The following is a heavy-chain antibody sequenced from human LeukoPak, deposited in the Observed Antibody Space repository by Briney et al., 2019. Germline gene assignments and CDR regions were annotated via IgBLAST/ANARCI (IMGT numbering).Heavy chain of an antibody. J-gene: IGHJ4*02. CDR2: ISGSGGST. V-gene: IGHV3-23*01. CDR3: AKYVYYYDSSGYYSPLL. D-gene: IGHD3-22*01. CDR1: GFTFSSYA. Sequence: GGSLRLSCAASGFTFSSYAMSWVRQAPGKGLEWVSAISGSGGSTYYVDSVKGRFTISRDNSKNTLYLQMNSLRAEDTAVYYCAKYVYYYDSSGYYSPLLWGQGTLVTVSS.